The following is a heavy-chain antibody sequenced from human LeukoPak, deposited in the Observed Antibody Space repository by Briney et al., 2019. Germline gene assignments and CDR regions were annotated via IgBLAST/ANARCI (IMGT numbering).Heavy chain of an antibody. Sequence: GGSLRLSCAASGFTFSSYAMSWVRQAPGKGLEWASAISGSGDSTFNADSVKGRFTISRDNSKNTLYLQMNSLRAEDAALYYCATSTVAKYDYWGQGTLVAVSS. J-gene: IGHJ4*02. V-gene: IGHV3-23*01. CDR2: ISGSGDST. CDR1: GFTFSSYA. CDR3: ATSTVAKYDY. D-gene: IGHD4-11*01.